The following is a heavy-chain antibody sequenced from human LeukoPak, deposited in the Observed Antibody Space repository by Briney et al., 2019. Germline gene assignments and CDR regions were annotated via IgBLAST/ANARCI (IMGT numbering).Heavy chain of an antibody. Sequence: GGSLRLSCAASGFTVGSNYMSWVRQAPGKGLEWVSVIYSDGTTYYADSVKGRFTISRDNSKNTLYLQMNSLGAEDTAVYYCAKERTRTAARPGDWGQGTLVTVSS. J-gene: IGHJ4*02. D-gene: IGHD6-6*01. V-gene: IGHV3-53*01. CDR1: GFTVGSNY. CDR3: AKERTRTAARPGD. CDR2: IYSDGTT.